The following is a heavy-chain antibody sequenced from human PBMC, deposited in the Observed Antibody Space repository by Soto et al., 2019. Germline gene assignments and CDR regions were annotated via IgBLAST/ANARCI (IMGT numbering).Heavy chain of an antibody. J-gene: IGHJ4*02. CDR2: IDYSGTA. CDR3: ARTTGRHLDF. Sequence: SETLSLTCTVSYGSISVSNVFWGWVRQPPGKGLEWIGNIDYSGTAYFNPSLGTRVTFPVDTSKNQFSLTLYSVTAADTAVYYCARTTGRHLDFWGQGIRVTVSS. CDR1: YGSISVSNVF. D-gene: IGHD4-4*01. V-gene: IGHV4-39*01.